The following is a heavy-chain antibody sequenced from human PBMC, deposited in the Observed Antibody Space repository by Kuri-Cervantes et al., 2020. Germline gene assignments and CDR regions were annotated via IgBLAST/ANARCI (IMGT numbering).Heavy chain of an antibody. Sequence: GESLKIPCAASGFTFSSYWMTWVRQAPGEGPEGVANIKQDGSDKYYVDSVKGRFTISRDNAEKSVYLQMNSLRADDTAMYYCSREDILSGYYFDYWGQGTLVTVSS. V-gene: IGHV3-7*01. CDR1: GFTFSSYW. CDR2: IKQDGSDK. CDR3: SREDILSGYYFDY. J-gene: IGHJ4*02. D-gene: IGHD3-9*01.